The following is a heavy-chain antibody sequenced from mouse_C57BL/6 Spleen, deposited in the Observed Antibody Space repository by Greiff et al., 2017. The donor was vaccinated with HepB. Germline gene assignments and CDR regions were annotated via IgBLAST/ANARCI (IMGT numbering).Heavy chain of an antibody. D-gene: IGHD1-1*01. CDR3: ARGGSSSYFDY. CDR2: IDPSDSYT. CDR1: GYTFTSYW. J-gene: IGHJ2*01. Sequence: QVQLQQPGAELVMPGASVKLSCKASGYTFTSYWMHWVKQRPGQGLEWIGEIDPSDSYTNYNQKFKGKSTLTVDKSSSTAYMQLSSLTSDDSAVYYCARGGSSSYFDYWGQGTTLTVSS. V-gene: IGHV1-69*01.